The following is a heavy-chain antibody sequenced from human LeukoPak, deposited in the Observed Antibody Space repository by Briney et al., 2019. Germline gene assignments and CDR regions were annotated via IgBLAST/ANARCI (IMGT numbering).Heavy chain of an antibody. V-gene: IGHV3-7*01. Sequence: GGSLRLSCAASGFTFTSYWMSWMRQAPGKGLQWVANIKHDGSEQYYVDSVKGRFTISRDNAKNSLYLQMNSLRAEDTAVYYCARSSHYYDSSGSYYVLDYWGQGTLVTVSS. CDR1: GFTFTSYW. D-gene: IGHD3-22*01. CDR3: ARSSHYYDSSGSYYVLDY. CDR2: IKHDGSEQ. J-gene: IGHJ4*02.